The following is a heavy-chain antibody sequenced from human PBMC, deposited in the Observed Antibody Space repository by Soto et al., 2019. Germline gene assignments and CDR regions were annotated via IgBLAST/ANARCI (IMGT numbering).Heavy chain of an antibody. CDR3: AAGPYVFWRGRERRNIFDY. V-gene: IGHV1-18*01. Sequence: ASVKVSCKASGYTFTSYGISWVRQAPGQGLEWMGWISAYNGNTNYAQKLQGRVTMTTDTSTSTAYMELRSLRSDDTAVYYCAAGPYVFWRGRERRNIFDYWSQGSLDTFSA. D-gene: IGHD3-3*01. CDR1: GYTFTSYG. CDR2: ISAYNGNT. J-gene: IGHJ4*02.